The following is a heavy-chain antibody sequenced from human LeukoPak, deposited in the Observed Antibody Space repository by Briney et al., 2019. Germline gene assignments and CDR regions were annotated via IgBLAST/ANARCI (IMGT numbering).Heavy chain of an antibody. CDR3: ARVNDFWSGYNWFDP. D-gene: IGHD3-3*01. J-gene: IGHJ5*02. Sequence: SETLSLTCTVSGGSISSYYWSWIRQPPGKGLEWIGRIYTSGSTNYNPSLKSRVTISVDTSKNQFSLKLSSVTAADTAVYYCARVNDFWSGYNWFDPWGQGTLVTVSS. CDR1: GGSISSYY. V-gene: IGHV4-4*08. CDR2: IYTSGST.